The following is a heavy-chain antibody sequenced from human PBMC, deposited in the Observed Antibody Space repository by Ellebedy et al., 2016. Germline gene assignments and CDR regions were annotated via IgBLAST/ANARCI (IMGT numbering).Heavy chain of an antibody. V-gene: IGHV1-18*01. CDR1: GYTFINYG. CDR2: SNNR. J-gene: IGHJ5*02. Sequence: ASVKVSXXTSGYTFINYGISWVRQAPGQGLEWMGGSNNRHHAQKFQGRVTMTADTSTTTAYMELRSLTFDDTAIYYCARETRDRVGTSEAFYDPWGQGTLVTVS. CDR3: ARETRDRVGTSEAFYDP. D-gene: IGHD4-23*01.